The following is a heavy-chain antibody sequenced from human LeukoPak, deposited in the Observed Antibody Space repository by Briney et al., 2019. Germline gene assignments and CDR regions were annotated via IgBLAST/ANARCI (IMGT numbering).Heavy chain of an antibody. CDR3: ARARGGLPGLFDS. J-gene: IGHJ4*02. D-gene: IGHD3-16*01. Sequence: PGGSLRLSCAASGFTFSSYWMSWVRQAPGKGLEWVANIKQDGSEKYYVDSVKGRFTISRDNAKNSLYLQMNSLRAEDTAVYYCARARGGLPGLFDSWGQGTLVTVSS. CDR2: IKQDGSEK. V-gene: IGHV3-7*03. CDR1: GFTFSSYW.